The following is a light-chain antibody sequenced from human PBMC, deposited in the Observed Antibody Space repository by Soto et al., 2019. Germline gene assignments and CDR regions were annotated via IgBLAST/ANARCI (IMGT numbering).Light chain of an antibody. V-gene: IGKV3-15*01. CDR3: QQSSNWPPIT. Sequence: EIVMTQSPATLSVSPVEISTLSCMASQSVSSNLAWYQQKPGQAPRLLIYGASTRATGTPARFSGSGSGTEFTLTIRSLQSEDFAVYYCQQSSNWPPITCGQGKRLEIK. CDR2: GAS. J-gene: IGKJ5*01. CDR1: QSVSSN.